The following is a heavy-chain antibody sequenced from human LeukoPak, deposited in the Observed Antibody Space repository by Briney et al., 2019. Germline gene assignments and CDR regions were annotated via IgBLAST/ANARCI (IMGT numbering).Heavy chain of an antibody. Sequence: GGSLRLSCAASGFTFSSYWMSWVRQAPGKGLEWVANIKQDGSERYQVDSVKGRFTISRDNAQNSLYLQMNSLRAADTAVYYCARDSTYCSSTSCYDYWGQGTLVTVSS. J-gene: IGHJ4*02. CDR3: ARDSTYCSSTSCYDY. CDR2: IKQDGSER. D-gene: IGHD2-2*01. V-gene: IGHV3-7*03. CDR1: GFTFSSYW.